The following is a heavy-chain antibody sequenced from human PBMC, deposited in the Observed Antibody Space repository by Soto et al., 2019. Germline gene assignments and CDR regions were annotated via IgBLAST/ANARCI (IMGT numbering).Heavy chain of an antibody. CDR1: GFSLSTSGVG. CDR2: IYWDDDK. CDR3: VHRRLYDYVWGSYRYSYYFDY. V-gene: IGHV2-5*02. Sequence: QITLKESGPTLVKPTQTLTLTCTFSGFSLSTSGVGVGWIRQPPGKALEWLALIYWDDDKRYSPSLKSRLTITKDTSKNQVVLTMTNMDPVDTATYYCVHRRLYDYVWGSYRYSYYFDYWGQGTLVTVSS. D-gene: IGHD3-16*02. J-gene: IGHJ4*02.